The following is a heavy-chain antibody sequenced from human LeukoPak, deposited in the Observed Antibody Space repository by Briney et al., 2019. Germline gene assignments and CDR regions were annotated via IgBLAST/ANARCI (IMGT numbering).Heavy chain of an antibody. CDR1: GFRFSSYG. D-gene: IGHD6-19*01. Sequence: GGSPRLSCAASGFRFSSYGMHWVRQAPGKGLEWLAVISYDGNNKYYGDSVKGRFTISRDNSKNTLYLQMNSLRAEDTAVFFCVRGGPNRSGWTLDYWGQGTLVTVSS. CDR2: ISYDGNNK. J-gene: IGHJ4*02. CDR3: VRGGPNRSGWTLDY. V-gene: IGHV3-30*03.